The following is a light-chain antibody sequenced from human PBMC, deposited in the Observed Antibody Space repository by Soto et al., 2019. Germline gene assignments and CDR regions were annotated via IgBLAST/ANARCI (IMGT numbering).Light chain of an antibody. CDR1: SSDVGAYNY. CDR2: HVT. CDR3: CSYTTSNTFV. Sequence: QSALTQPASVSGSLGQSITISCSGTSSDVGAYNYVSWYQQYPGKAPKLMIYHVTDRPSGVSNRSSGSKSGNTASLTISGLQAEDEADYYCCSYTTSNTFVFGTGTKVTVL. J-gene: IGLJ1*01. V-gene: IGLV2-14*01.